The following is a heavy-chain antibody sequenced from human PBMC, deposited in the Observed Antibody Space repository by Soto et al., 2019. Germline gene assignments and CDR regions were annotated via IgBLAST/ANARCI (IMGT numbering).Heavy chain of an antibody. CDR3: ARVGYSYPHIHALDY. V-gene: IGHV3-21*01. D-gene: IGHD5-18*01. CDR2: ISSSSSYI. CDR1: GFTFSSYS. Sequence: GGSLRLSCAASGFTFSSYSMNLVRQSPGKGLEWVSSISSSSSYIYYADSVKGRFTISRDNAKNSLYLQMNSLRAEDTAVYYCARVGYSYPHIHALDYWGQGTLVAVSS. J-gene: IGHJ4*02.